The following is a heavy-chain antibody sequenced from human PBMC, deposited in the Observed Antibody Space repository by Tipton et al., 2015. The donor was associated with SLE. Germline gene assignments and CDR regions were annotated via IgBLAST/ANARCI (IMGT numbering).Heavy chain of an antibody. D-gene: IGHD3-3*01. V-gene: IGHV4-34*01. Sequence: TLSLTCTVSGGSISSYYWSWIRQPPGKGLEWIGEINHSGSANYNPSLKSRVTISVGTSKNQFSLKLSSVTAADTAVYYCARHAKADDFWSGYWDYWGQGTLVTVSS. CDR3: ARHAKADDFWSGYWDY. CDR2: INHSGSA. CDR1: GGSISSYY. J-gene: IGHJ4*02.